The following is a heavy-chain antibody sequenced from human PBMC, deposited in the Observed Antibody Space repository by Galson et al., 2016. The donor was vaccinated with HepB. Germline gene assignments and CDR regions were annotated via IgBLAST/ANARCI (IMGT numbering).Heavy chain of an antibody. J-gene: IGHJ4*02. Sequence: TYDADSVKGRFTISRDNSKKMLHLQMKSLRAEDTAVYYCAKAMTTMIRGIATFYFHNWGQGTLVTVSS. V-gene: IGHV3-23*01. CDR3: AKAMTTMIRGIATFYFHN. CDR2: T. D-gene: IGHD4-17*01.